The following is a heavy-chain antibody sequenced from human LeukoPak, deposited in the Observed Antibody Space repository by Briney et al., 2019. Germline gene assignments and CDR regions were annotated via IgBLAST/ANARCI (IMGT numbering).Heavy chain of an antibody. CDR3: ARLTGTADY. V-gene: IGHV5-51*01. CDR2: MYPGDSDT. CDR1: GYIFTNYW. Sequence: GESLKISCKTFGYIFTNYWIGWVRQMPGQGPEWMGIMYPGDSDTRYSPSFQGQVTISADKFSSTAYLQWRSLEASDTAMYYCARLTGTADYWGQGTLVTVSS. J-gene: IGHJ4*02. D-gene: IGHD1-7*01.